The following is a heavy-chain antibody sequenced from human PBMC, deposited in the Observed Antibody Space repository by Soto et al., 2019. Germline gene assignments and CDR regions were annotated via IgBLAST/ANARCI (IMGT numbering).Heavy chain of an antibody. D-gene: IGHD5-18*01. CDR1: GFTFSSYG. CDR3: ARDSYSYGPDDYYYGMDV. Sequence: PGGALRLSCAASGFTFSSYGMHWVRQAPGKGLEWVAVIWYDGSNKYYADSVKGRFTISRDNSKNTLYLQMNSLRAEDTAVYYCARDSYSYGPDDYYYGMDVWGQGTTVTVSS. V-gene: IGHV3-33*01. CDR2: IWYDGSNK. J-gene: IGHJ6*02.